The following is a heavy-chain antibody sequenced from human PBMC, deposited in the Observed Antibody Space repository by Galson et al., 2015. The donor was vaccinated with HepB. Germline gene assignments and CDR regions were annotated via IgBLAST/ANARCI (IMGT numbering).Heavy chain of an antibody. CDR2: ISSSSSTI. CDR3: ARDPQVDFWSGYSSSYYYYGMDV. Sequence: SLRLSCAASGFTFSSYSMNWVRQAPGKGLEWVSYISSSSSTIYYADSVKGRFTISRDNARNSLYLRMNSLRAEDTAVYYCARDPQVDFWSGYSSSYYYYGMDVWGQGTTVTVSS. J-gene: IGHJ6*02. D-gene: IGHD3-3*01. CDR1: GFTFSSYS. V-gene: IGHV3-48*01.